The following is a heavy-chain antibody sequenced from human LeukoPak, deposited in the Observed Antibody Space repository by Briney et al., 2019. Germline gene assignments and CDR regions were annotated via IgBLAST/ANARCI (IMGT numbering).Heavy chain of an antibody. CDR2: INPNSGGT. D-gene: IGHD1-26*01. V-gene: IGHV1-2*02. CDR3: ARDKVYTGAAGY. CDR1: GYTFTGYY. Sequence: ASVKVSCKASGYTFTGYYMHWVRQAPGQGLEWMGWINPNSGGTNYAQKFQGRVTMTRDTSISTAYMELRSLRSDDTAVYYCARDKVYTGAAGYWGQGTLVTVSS. J-gene: IGHJ4*02.